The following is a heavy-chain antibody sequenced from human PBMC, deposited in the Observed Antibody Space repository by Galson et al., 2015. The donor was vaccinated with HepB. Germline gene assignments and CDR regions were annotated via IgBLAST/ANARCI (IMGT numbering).Heavy chain of an antibody. Sequence: SLRLSCAASGFTFSSYAMHWVRQAPGKGLEWVAVISYDGSNKYYADSVKGRFTISRDNSKNTLYLQMNSLRAEDTAVYYCANLLGGWYVSPYYFDYWGQGTLATVSS. V-gene: IGHV3-30-3*01. CDR1: GFTFSSYA. D-gene: IGHD6-19*01. J-gene: IGHJ4*02. CDR2: ISYDGSNK. CDR3: ANLLGGWYVSPYYFDY.